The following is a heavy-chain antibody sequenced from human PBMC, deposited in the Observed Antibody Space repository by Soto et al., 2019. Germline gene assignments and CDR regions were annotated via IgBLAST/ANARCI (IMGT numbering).Heavy chain of an antibody. V-gene: IGHV1-3*01. CDR3: ARDQGDYDSGGYYHY. CDR2: INANNGNT. J-gene: IGHJ4*02. Sequence: QVQLVQSGAEVKKPGASVKVSCKASGYTFTTYALHWVRQAPGQRLEWMGWINANNGNTKYSQKFQGRVTITRDTSASTAYMELNSLRSEDTAVYYCARDQGDYDSGGYYHYWGQGTLVTVSS. CDR1: GYTFTTYA. D-gene: IGHD3-10*01.